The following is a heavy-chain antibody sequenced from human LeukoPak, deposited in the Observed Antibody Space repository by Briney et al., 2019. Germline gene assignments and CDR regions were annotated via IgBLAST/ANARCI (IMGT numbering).Heavy chain of an antibody. J-gene: IGHJ4*02. CDR2: ISGSGGST. D-gene: IGHD6-13*01. CDR1: GFTFSSYA. CDR3: AKGREIAAAGTKFDY. Sequence: GGSLRLSCAASGFTFSSYAMSWVRQAPGKGLEWVSAISGSGGSTYYADSVKGRFTISRDNSKNTQYLQMNSLRAEDTAVYYCAKGREIAAAGTKFDYWGQGTLVTVSS. V-gene: IGHV3-23*01.